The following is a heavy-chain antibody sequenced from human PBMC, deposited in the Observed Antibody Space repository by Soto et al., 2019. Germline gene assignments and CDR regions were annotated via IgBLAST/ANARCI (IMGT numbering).Heavy chain of an antibody. Sequence: QVQLVQSGAEVKKPGASVTVSCKASGYPFTSYFLHWVRQAPGQGLDWMGIINPSGGSTDYSQKFQGRGNMTSDSSTSTLYMELSSLTSDDTAVYYCALGQSTAKWFQLDYWGQGALVIVSS. CDR3: ALGQSTAKWFQLDY. V-gene: IGHV1-46*03. CDR1: GYPFTSYF. J-gene: IGHJ4*02. D-gene: IGHD3-10*01. CDR2: INPSGGST.